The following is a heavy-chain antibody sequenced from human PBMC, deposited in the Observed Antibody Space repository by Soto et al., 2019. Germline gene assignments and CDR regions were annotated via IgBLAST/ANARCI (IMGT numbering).Heavy chain of an antibody. Sequence: GGSLRLSGAASGFTFSTYTMNWVRQGPGQELEWVSAIIGGGDTYYADSVKGRFTISRDDYKNMLYLQMNSLRAEDTAIYYCAKYRQRDGRWTIHSWGQGLQVTVFS. CDR2: IIGGGDT. J-gene: IGHJ4*02. V-gene: IGHV3-23*01. CDR1: GFTFSTYT. CDR3: AKYRQRDGRWTIHS. D-gene: IGHD1-1*01.